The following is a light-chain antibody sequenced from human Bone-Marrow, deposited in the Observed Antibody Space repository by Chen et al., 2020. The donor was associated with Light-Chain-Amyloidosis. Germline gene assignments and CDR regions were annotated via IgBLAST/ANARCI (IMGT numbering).Light chain of an antibody. CDR3: QSYQGSSQGV. CDR2: EDD. V-gene: IGLV6-57*01. J-gene: IGLJ3*02. Sequence: NFMLTQPHSVSESPGKTVIISCTRSSGSIATNYVQWYQQRPGSSPTTVISEDDQRPSGVPDRFSGAIDWSSNAASLTSSGLRTEDEADYYCQSYQGSSQGVFGGGTKLTVL. CDR1: SGSIATNY.